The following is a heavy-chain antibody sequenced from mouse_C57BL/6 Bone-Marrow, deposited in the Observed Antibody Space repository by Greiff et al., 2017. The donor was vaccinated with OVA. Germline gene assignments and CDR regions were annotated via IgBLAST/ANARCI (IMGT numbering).Heavy chain of an antibody. CDR1: GYTFTSYD. CDR2: IYPRDGST. CDR3: ARGGFYDGYVGDY. D-gene: IGHD2-3*01. Sequence: VQLQQSGPELVKPGASVTLSCKASGYTFTSYDINWVKQRPGQGLEWIGWIYPRDGSTKYNEKFKGKATLTVDTSSSTAYMELHSLTSEDSAVYFCARGGFYDGYVGDYWGQGTSVTVSS. V-gene: IGHV1-85*01. J-gene: IGHJ4*01.